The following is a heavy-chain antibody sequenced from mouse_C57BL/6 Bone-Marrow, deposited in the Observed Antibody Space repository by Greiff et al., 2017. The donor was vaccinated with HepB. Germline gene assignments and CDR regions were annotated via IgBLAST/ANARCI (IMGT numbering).Heavy chain of an antibody. CDR3: ARRGLGYYFDY. Sequence: QVHVKQSGAELVKPGASVKLSCKASGYTFTSYWMHWVKQRPGQGLEWIGMIHPNSGSTNYNEKFKSKATLTVDKSSSTAYMQLSSLTSEDSAVYYCARRGLGYYFDYWGQGTTLTVSS. J-gene: IGHJ2*01. CDR1: GYTFTSYW. D-gene: IGHD4-1*01. CDR2: IHPNSGST. V-gene: IGHV1-64*01.